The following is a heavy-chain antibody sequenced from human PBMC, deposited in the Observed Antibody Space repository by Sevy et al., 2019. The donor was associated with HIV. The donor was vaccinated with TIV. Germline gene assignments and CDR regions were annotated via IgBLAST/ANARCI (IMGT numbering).Heavy chain of an antibody. CDR1: GFTFGDYA. CDR2: IRSKADGGTT. J-gene: IGHJ4*02. V-gene: IGHV3-49*04. D-gene: IGHD3-22*01. Sequence: GGSLRLSCTASGFTFGDYAMSWVRQAPGKGLEWVGFIRSKADGGTTEYAGSVKGRFTISRDDSKSIAYLQMNSLKTEDTAVYYCTREFPYYYDSSGYYNDYWGQGTLVTVSS. CDR3: TREFPYYYDSSGYYNDY.